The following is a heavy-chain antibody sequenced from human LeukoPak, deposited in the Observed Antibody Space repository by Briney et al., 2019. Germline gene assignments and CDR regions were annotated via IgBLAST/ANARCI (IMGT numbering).Heavy chain of an antibody. Sequence: AETQSFTGCVSDVFISSGIYYWGWIRQPPGRGLEWIGSISYSGTSFYTSTLKSRGNISVDTSKHQFSLKLNSLTATDTAIYYCARHSSSWYSVDYWAQGILVTVSS. CDR3: ARHSSSWYSVDY. D-gene: IGHD6-13*01. CDR1: DVFISSGIYY. J-gene: IGHJ4*02. CDR2: ISYSGTS. V-gene: IGHV4-39*01.